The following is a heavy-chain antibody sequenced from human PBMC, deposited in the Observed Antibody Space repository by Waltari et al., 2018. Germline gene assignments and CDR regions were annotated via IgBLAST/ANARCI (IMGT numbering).Heavy chain of an antibody. CDR3: ARSIAAAGTVFAFDI. J-gene: IGHJ3*02. V-gene: IGHV4-38-2*01. D-gene: IGHD6-13*01. CDR2: SYHSGST. CDR1: GYSISSGYY. Sequence: QVQLQESGPGLVKPSETLSLTCAVSGYSISSGYYWGWIRQPPGKGLEWIGSSYHSGSTYYNPSLKSRVTISVDTSKNQFSLKLSSVTAADTAVYYCARSIAAAGTVFAFDIWGQGTMVTVSS.